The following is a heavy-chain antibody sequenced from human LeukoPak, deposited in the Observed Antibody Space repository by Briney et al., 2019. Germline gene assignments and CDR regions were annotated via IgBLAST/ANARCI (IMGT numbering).Heavy chain of an antibody. J-gene: IGHJ4*02. CDR3: ARYSATGNYFDY. V-gene: IGHV4-59*01. Sequence: SETLSLTCTVSGGSISSYYWSWIRQPPGKGLEWNGYIYYSGSTNYNPSLKSRVTISVDTSKNQLSLKLSSVTTADTAVYYCARYSATGNYFDYWGQGTLVTVSS. D-gene: IGHD1-1*01. CDR1: GGSISSYY. CDR2: IYYSGST.